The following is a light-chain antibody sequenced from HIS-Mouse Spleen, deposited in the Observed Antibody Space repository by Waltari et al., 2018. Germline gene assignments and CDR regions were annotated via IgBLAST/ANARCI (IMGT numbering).Light chain of an antibody. CDR2: EDS. J-gene: IGLJ2*01. CDR3: YSTDSSGNHRV. CDR1: ALPKKY. Sequence: SYELTQPPSVSVSPGQTARITCSGDALPKKYAYWYQQKSGQAPVLVIYEDSKRPSGIPERFPGSSSGTMATLIISGAQVEDEADYYCYSTDSSGNHRVFGGGTKLTVL. V-gene: IGLV3-10*01.